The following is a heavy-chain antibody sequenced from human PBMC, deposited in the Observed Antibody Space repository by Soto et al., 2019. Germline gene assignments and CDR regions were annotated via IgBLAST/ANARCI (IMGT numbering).Heavy chain of an antibody. J-gene: IGHJ6*02. D-gene: IGHD3-9*01. CDR2: IIPIFGTA. CDR1: GGTFSSYA. CDR3: ARDESGYYDILTGSYYYYGMDV. V-gene: IGHV1-69*01. Sequence: QVQLVQSGAEVKKPGSSVKVSCKASGGTFSSYAISWVRQAPGQGLEWMGGIIPIFGTANYAQKFQGRVTITADESTSTAYMELSSLRSEDTAVYYCARDESGYYDILTGSYYYYGMDVWGQGTTVTVSS.